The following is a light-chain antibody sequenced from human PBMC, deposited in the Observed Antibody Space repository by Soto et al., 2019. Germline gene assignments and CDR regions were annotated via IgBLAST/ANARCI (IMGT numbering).Light chain of an antibody. V-gene: IGKV4-1*01. CDR1: QXILYSSNNKNY. CDR2: WAS. J-gene: IGKJ4*01. CDR3: QQYYSAPLT. Sequence: DIVMTQSPDSLAVSLGERATINXXSSQXILYSSNNKNYLVWYQQKPGQPPKXXIYWASTRESGVPDRFSGSGAGTDFTLTIRSLQAEDVAVYYCQQYYSAPLTFGGGTKVDIK.